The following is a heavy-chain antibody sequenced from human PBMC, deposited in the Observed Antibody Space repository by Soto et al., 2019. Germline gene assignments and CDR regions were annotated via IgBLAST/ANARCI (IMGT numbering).Heavy chain of an antibody. CDR2: INAGNGNT. V-gene: IGHV1-3*01. J-gene: IGHJ3*02. CDR1: GYTFTSYA. Sequence: GSSVKVSCKASGYTFTSYAMHWVRQAPGQRLEWMGWINAGNGNTKYSQKFQGRVTITRDTSASTAYMELSSLRSEDTAVYYCARDLGDIAVAPDAFDIWGQGTMVTVS. D-gene: IGHD6-19*01. CDR3: ARDLGDIAVAPDAFDI.